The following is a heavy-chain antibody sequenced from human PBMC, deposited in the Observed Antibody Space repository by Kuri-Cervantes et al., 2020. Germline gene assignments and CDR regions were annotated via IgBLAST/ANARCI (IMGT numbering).Heavy chain of an antibody. CDR2: ISYDGSNK. Sequence: GGSLRLSCAASGFTFSSYGMHWVRQAPGKGLEWVAVISYDGSNKYYADSVKGRFTISRDNSNNTLFLQMNSLRAGDTAIYYCAKDSHSSGWYGVDYWGQGTLVTVSS. V-gene: IGHV3-30*18. J-gene: IGHJ4*02. CDR1: GFTFSSYG. D-gene: IGHD6-19*01. CDR3: AKDSHSSGWYGVDY.